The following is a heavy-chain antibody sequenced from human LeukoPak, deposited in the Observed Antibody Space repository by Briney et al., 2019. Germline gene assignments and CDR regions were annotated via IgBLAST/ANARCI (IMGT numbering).Heavy chain of an antibody. Sequence: ASVKVSCKASGYTFTTYPMNWVRQAPGQGLEWMGWINTNTGNPTYAQGFTGRFVFSLDTSVSTAYLQISSLKAEDTAVYYCARESLGGKDWFDPWGQGTLVTVSS. CDR2: INTNTGNP. V-gene: IGHV7-4-1*02. D-gene: IGHD3-16*01. J-gene: IGHJ5*02. CDR1: GYTFTTYP. CDR3: ARESLGGKDWFDP.